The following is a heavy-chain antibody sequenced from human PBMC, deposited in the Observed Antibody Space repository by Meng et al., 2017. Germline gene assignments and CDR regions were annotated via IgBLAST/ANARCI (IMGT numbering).Heavy chain of an antibody. Sequence: SETLSLTCTVSGGSISSGSYYWSWIRQPAGKGLEWIGRIYTSGSTNYNPSLKSRVTISVDTSKNQFSLKLSSVTAADTAVYYCASPSNTTVTDPNAFDIWGQGTMVTVSS. CDR1: GGSISSGSYY. V-gene: IGHV4-61*02. CDR3: ASPSNTTVTDPNAFDI. J-gene: IGHJ3*02. D-gene: IGHD4-17*01. CDR2: IYTSGST.